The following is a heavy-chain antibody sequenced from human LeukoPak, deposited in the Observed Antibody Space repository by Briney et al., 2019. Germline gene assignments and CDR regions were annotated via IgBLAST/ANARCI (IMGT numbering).Heavy chain of an antibody. D-gene: IGHD3/OR15-3a*01. CDR3: ARVLAIFGLDTTDFYMDV. CDR1: GASISSHY. J-gene: IGHJ6*03. CDR2: TSGSI. Sequence: SETLSLTCAVSGASISSHYWSWIRQPPGKGLEWIGYTSGSISDNPSLKSRVAVSVDPSQNQVSLSLTSVTAADTAVYYCARVLAIFGLDTTDFYMDVWGKGTTVTVSS. V-gene: IGHV4-59*11.